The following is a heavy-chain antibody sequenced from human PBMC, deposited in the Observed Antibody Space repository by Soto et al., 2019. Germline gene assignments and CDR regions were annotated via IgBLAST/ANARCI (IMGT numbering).Heavy chain of an antibody. CDR3: ARLLTAAAHTDY. CDR1: GDSITGDNW. V-gene: IGHV4-4*02. J-gene: IGHJ4*02. Sequence: SETLSLTCAVSGDSITGDNWWSWVRQPPGKGLEWIGEIHHSGATNYNPSLKSRVTISVDKSKNQFSLELISVTAADTAVYYCARLLTAAAHTDYWGQGTLVTVSS. CDR2: IHHSGAT. D-gene: IGHD6-13*01.